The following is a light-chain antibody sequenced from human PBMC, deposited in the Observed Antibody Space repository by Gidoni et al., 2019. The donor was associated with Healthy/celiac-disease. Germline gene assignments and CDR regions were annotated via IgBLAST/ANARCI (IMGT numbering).Light chain of an antibody. Sequence: QSVLTQPPSVSEAPGPRVTISCTGSSSNIGAGYDVHWYQQLPGTAPKLLIYGNSNRPSGVPDRFSGSKSGTSASLAITGLQAEDEADYYCQSYDSSLSGAWVFGGGTKLTVL. CDR3: QSYDSSLSGAWV. CDR1: SSNIGAGYD. V-gene: IGLV1-40*01. J-gene: IGLJ3*02. CDR2: GNS.